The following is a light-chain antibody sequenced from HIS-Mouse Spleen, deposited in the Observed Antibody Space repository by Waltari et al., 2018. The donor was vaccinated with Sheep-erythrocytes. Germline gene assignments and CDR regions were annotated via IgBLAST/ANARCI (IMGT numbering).Light chain of an antibody. J-gene: IGLJ2*01. Sequence: SYELTQPPSVSVSPGQTASITCSGDKLGDKYACWYQQKPGHSPVLVSYQDSKRPSGIPKRFSGSNSGNTATLTISGTQAMDEADYYCQAWDSSTVVFGGGTKLTVL. CDR2: QDS. CDR3: QAWDSSTVV. V-gene: IGLV3-1*01. CDR1: KLGDKY.